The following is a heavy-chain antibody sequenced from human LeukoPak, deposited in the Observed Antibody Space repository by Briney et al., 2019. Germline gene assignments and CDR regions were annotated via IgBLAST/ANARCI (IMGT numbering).Heavy chain of an antibody. CDR1: GYTFTGYY. V-gene: IGHV1-2*02. Sequence: ASVKVSCKASGYTFTGYYMHWVRQAPGQGFEWMAWINPNSGGTNYAQKFQGRVTMTRDTSISTAYMELSRLTSDDTAVYYCARGRDYGDNSGALWVYWGQGTLVTASS. D-gene: IGHD4-17*01. CDR3: ARGRDYGDNSGALWVY. J-gene: IGHJ4*02. CDR2: INPNSGGT.